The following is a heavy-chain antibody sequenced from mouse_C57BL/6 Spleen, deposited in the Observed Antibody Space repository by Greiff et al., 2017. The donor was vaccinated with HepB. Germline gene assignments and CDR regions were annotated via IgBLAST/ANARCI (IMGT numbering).Heavy chain of an antibody. CDR1: GFTFSDYY. CDR2: ISNGGGST. V-gene: IGHV5-12*01. D-gene: IGHD2-5*01. CDR3: ARRSNPRWYFDV. J-gene: IGHJ1*03. Sequence: EVKLEESGGGLVQPGGSLKLSCAASGFTFSDYYMYWVRQTPEKRLEWVAYISNGGGSTYYPDTVKGRFTISRDNAKNTLYLQMSRLKSEDTAMYYCARRSNPRWYFDVWGTGTTVTVSS.